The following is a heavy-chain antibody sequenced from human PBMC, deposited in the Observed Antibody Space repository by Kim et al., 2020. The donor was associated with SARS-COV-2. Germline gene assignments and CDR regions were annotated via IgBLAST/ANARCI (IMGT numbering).Heavy chain of an antibody. D-gene: IGHD1-1*01. CDR2: IYSGGST. Sequence: GGSLRLSCAASGFTVSSNYMSWVRQAPGKGLEWVSVIYSGGSTYYADSVKGRFTISRHNSKNTLYLQMNSLRAEDTAVYYCARDLFHQQHYGMDVWGQGTTVTVSS. V-gene: IGHV3-53*04. J-gene: IGHJ6*02. CDR1: GFTVSSNY. CDR3: ARDLFHQQHYGMDV.